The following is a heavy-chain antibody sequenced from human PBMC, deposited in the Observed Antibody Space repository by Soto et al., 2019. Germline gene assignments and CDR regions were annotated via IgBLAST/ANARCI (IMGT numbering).Heavy chain of an antibody. D-gene: IGHD2-21*02. CDR1: GFTFSVYV. CDR2: ISYDGRET. CDR3: ATDPVAVTGSFIDS. Sequence: GGSMRLSCAASGFTFSVYVFHWVRKAPGKGLEWLSVISYDGRETHYADSVEGRFIISRDSSKKTAYLQMNSLRGDDTAVYFCATDPVAVTGSFIDSWGQGTLVNVSS. V-gene: IGHV3-30-3*01. J-gene: IGHJ4*02.